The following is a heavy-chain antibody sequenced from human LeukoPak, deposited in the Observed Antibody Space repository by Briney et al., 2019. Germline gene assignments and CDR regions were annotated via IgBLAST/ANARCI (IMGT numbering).Heavy chain of an antibody. CDR3: ARHRHCSSTSCYPYFDY. Sequence: SETLPLTCTVSGGSISSSSYYWGWIRQPPGKGLEWIGSIYYSGSTYYNPSLKSRVTISVDTSKNQFSLKLSSVTAADTAVYYCARHRHCSSTSCYPYFDYWGQGTLVTVSS. V-gene: IGHV4-39*01. J-gene: IGHJ4*02. CDR2: IYYSGST. D-gene: IGHD2-2*01. CDR1: GGSISSSSYY.